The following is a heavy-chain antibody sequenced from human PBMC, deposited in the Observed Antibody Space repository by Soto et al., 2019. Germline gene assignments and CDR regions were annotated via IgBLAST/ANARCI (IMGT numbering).Heavy chain of an antibody. CDR2: IIPIFGTA. Sequence: GASVKVSCKASGGTFSSYAISWVRQAPGQGLEWMGGIIPIFGTANYAQKFQGRVTITADESTSTAYMELSSLRSEDTAVYYCARLATMYYYDSSGYFRWFDPWGQGTLVTVSS. J-gene: IGHJ5*02. D-gene: IGHD3-22*01. CDR3: ARLATMYYYDSSGYFRWFDP. CDR1: GGTFSSYA. V-gene: IGHV1-69*13.